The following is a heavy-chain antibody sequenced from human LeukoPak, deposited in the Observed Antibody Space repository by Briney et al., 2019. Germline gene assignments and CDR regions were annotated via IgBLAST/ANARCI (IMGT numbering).Heavy chain of an antibody. V-gene: IGHV3-30*02. CDR3: AKDQGFGEPRGFDY. CDR1: GFTFSSYG. D-gene: IGHD3-16*01. CDR2: IRYDGSNK. J-gene: IGHJ4*02. Sequence: PGGSLRLSCAASGFTFSSYGMHWVRQAPGKGLEWVAFIRYDGSNKYYADSVKGRFPISRDNSKNTLYLQMNSLRAEDTAVYYCAKDQGFGEPRGFDYWGQGTLVTVSS.